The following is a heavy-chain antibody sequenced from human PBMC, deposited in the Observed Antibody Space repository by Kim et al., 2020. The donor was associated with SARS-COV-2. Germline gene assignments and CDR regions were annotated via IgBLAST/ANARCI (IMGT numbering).Heavy chain of an antibody. CDR1: GYTFTSYA. V-gene: IGHV7-4-1*02. CDR2: INTNTGNP. Sequence: ASVKVSCKASGYTFTSYAMNWVRQAPGQGLEWMGWINTNTGNPTYAQGFTGRFVFSLDTSVSTAYLQISSLKAEDTAVYYCATLDCGGDCSYFDYWGQGTLVTSPQ. CDR3: ATLDCGGDCSYFDY. D-gene: IGHD2-21*02. J-gene: IGHJ4*02.